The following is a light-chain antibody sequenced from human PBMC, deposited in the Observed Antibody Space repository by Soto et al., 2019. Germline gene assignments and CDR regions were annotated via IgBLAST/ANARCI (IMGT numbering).Light chain of an antibody. J-gene: IGKJ4*02. CDR1: KHIGSSY. V-gene: IGKV3-20*01. CDR2: GAS. Sequence: RQAPRTLSCAPGQTATLSCRSGKHIGSSYLAWYQQKPGQDPRLLIYGASNRATGIPDRFSGSGSGTDFTLTISRLEPEDFAVYYCQTRGNWPCKFGGGTKVDIK. CDR3: QTRGNWPCK.